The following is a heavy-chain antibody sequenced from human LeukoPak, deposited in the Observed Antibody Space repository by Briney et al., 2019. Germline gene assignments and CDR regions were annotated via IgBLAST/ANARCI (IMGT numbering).Heavy chain of an antibody. V-gene: IGHV3-33*01. J-gene: IGHJ4*02. Sequence: GRSLRLSCAASGFTFSSYGMHWVRQAPGKGLEWVAVIWYDGSNKYYADSVKGRFTISRDNSKNTLYLQMNSLRAEDTAVYYCARDGVRTTVTPDYWGQGTLVTVSS. CDR1: GFTFSSYG. D-gene: IGHD4-17*01. CDR3: ARDGVRTTVTPDY. CDR2: IWYDGSNK.